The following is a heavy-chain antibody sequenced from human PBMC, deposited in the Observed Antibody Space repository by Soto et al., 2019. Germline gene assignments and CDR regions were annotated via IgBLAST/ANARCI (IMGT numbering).Heavy chain of an antibody. V-gene: IGHV1-69*10. Sequence: GASVKVSCKASGGGNLRDYRTTWVRRAPGQGLEWMGGIIPKLGSANYAQNFQGRVTVTADTSTNTAYMELSSLRSEDTAVYYCATGQQWLVLSTFYYWGQGTLVTVSS. J-gene: IGHJ4*02. CDR2: IIPKLGSA. CDR1: GGGNLRDYR. CDR3: ATGQQWLVLSTFYY. D-gene: IGHD6-19*01.